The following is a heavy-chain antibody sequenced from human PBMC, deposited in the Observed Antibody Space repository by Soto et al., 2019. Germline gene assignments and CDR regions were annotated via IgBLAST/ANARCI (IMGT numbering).Heavy chain of an antibody. CDR2: VIPVFDVA. CDR3: ATPKGPRQDSGNVLGALDI. J-gene: IGHJ3*02. CDR1: GDTFNNYA. Sequence: QVQLVQSGAEVKKPGSSAKVSCKASGDTFNNYAINWVRQAPGQGLEWVGRVIPVFDVANYAQKFQGRVTITADKSTSTAYMEVTSLRSEDTAVYYCATPKGPRQDSGNVLGALDIWGQGTTVIVSS. V-gene: IGHV1-69*02. D-gene: IGHD5-12*01.